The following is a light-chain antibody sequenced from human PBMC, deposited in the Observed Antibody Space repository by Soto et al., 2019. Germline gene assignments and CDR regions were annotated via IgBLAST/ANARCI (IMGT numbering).Light chain of an antibody. V-gene: IGKV1-33*01. CDR1: QDIGKF. Sequence: DIQLTQSPSSLSASVGDRITINCQASQDIGKFLNWYQHKTGEAPKLLIYDSSTLQAGGPSRFSGSASGTDFTLTISSLQPEDFAVYYCQQADNLPVTFGGGTRVEL. CDR3: QQADNLPVT. J-gene: IGKJ4*01. CDR2: DSS.